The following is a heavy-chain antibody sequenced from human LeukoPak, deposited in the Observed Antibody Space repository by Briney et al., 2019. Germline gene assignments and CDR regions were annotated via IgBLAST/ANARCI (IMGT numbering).Heavy chain of an antibody. Sequence: GGSLRLSCAASGFTFSSYEMNWVRQAPGKGLEWVSYISSRGSTIFYADSVKGRVTISRDNAKNSLYLQMNTLRVEDTAVYYCARDERHALDIWGQGTMVTVSS. V-gene: IGHV3-48*03. CDR1: GFTFSSYE. J-gene: IGHJ3*02. D-gene: IGHD5-24*01. CDR3: ARDERHALDI. CDR2: ISSRGSTI.